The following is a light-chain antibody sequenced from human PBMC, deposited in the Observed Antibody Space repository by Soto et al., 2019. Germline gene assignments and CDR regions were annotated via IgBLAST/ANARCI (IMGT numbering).Light chain of an antibody. CDR1: QSVLYSSNNKDY. CDR3: QQYFDSPLT. J-gene: IGKJ4*01. V-gene: IGKV4-1*01. CDR2: WAS. Sequence: DIVVTQSPDSLALSLGERATINCKSSQSVLYSSNNKDYLAWYQQKPGQSPKLLIYWASTRESGVTDRFSGSGTGTDFTLTISSLQAEDVAVYYCQQYFDSPLTFGGGTKVEIK.